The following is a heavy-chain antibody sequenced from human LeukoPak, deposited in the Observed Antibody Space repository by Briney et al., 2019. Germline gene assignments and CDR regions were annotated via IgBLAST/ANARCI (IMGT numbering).Heavy chain of an antibody. J-gene: IGHJ4*02. Sequence: GGSLRLPCAASGFTFSSYAMHWVRQAPGKGLEWVAVISYDGSNKYYADSVKGRFTISRDNSKNTLYLQMNSLRAEDTAVYYCARDLAAAGTSDYWGQGTLVTVSS. D-gene: IGHD6-13*01. CDR3: ARDLAAAGTSDY. CDR1: GFTFSSYA. CDR2: ISYDGSNK. V-gene: IGHV3-30-3*01.